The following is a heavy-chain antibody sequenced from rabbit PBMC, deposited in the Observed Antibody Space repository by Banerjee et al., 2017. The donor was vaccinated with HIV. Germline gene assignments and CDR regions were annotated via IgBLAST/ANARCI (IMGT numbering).Heavy chain of an antibody. D-gene: IGHD6-1*01. CDR1: GFTISSSYY. Sequence: QSLEESGGDLVKPGASLTLTCTASGFTISSSYYMCWVRQAPGKGLEWIGCIYAGSGSTWYASWAKGRFTISKTSSTTVTLQMTSLTAADTATYFCARDGHVGYGYGYYFNLWGPGTLVTVS. V-gene: IGHV1S40*01. CDR3: ARDGHVGYGYGYYFNL. CDR2: IYAGSGST. J-gene: IGHJ4*01.